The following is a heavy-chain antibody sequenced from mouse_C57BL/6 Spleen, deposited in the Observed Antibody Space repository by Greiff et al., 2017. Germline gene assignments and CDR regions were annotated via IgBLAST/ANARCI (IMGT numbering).Heavy chain of an antibody. CDR1: GFSLTSYG. Sequence: VQGVESGPGLVAPSQSLSITCTVSGFSLTSYGVHWVRQPPGKGLEWLVVIWSDGSTTYNSALKSRLSISKDNSKSQVFLKMNSLQTDDTAMYYCARHRDYSKRAMDYWGQGTSVTVSS. V-gene: IGHV2-6-1*01. D-gene: IGHD2-12*01. J-gene: IGHJ4*01. CDR3: ARHRDYSKRAMDY. CDR2: IWSDGST.